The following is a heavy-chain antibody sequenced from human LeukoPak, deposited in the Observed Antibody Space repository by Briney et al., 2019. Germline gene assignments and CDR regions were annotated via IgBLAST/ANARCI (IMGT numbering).Heavy chain of an antibody. J-gene: IGHJ4*02. CDR1: GFTFSSYA. Sequence: PGGSLRLSCAASGFTFSSYAMSWVRQAPGKGLEWVSAISGSGGSTYYAGSVKGRFTISRDNSKNTLYLQMNSLRAEDTAVYYCAKDQGYSGSSSYWGQGTLVTVSS. D-gene: IGHD1-26*01. V-gene: IGHV3-23*01. CDR3: AKDQGYSGSSSY. CDR2: ISGSGGST.